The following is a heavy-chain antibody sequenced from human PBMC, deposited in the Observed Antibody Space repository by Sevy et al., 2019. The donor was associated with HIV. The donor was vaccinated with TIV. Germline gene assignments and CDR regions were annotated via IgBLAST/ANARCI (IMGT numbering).Heavy chain of an antibody. CDR3: ARRNDFDI. CDR2: VYYTGGT. CDR1: GGSINSDH. J-gene: IGHJ3*02. V-gene: IGHV4-59*08. Sequence: SETLSLTSTVSGGSINSDHWNWIRQPPGKGLEWIGYVYYTGGTNYHPSLKNRVTRSVDRTKNQFSLKLTSVTAADTAVYYCARRNDFDIWGQGTMVTVSS.